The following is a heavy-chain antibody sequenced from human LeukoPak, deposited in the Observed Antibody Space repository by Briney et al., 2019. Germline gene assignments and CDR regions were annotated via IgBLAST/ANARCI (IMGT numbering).Heavy chain of an antibody. CDR1: RHARAELS. V-gene: IGHV1-24*01. CDR2: FDTENGEA. J-gene: IGHJ4*02. CDR3: AAGGVYDLLDN. Sequence: ASVTVSGKVSRHARAELSMEWERQAAGKGFEWMRGFDTENGEAAYAQKCQGRVTMTEDRSTDTSYRELNSLRSEDTAVYYCAAGGVYDLLDNWGQGTLVTVSS. D-gene: IGHD2-8*01.